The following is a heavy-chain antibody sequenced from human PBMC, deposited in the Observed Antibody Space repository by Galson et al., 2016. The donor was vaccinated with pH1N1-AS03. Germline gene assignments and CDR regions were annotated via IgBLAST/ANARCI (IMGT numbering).Heavy chain of an antibody. V-gene: IGHV4-34*01. CDR1: GGSFSGYS. CDR3: ARRANWGFAGRQNWFDP. J-gene: IGHJ5*02. D-gene: IGHD7-27*01. Sequence: LSLTCAVYGGSFSGYSCSWIRQPPGKGLEWIGEISHSGSTNYNPSLKSRVTMSVDMAKNLISLNMTSVTAADTAVYYCARRANWGFAGRQNWFDPWGQGTLVTVSS. CDR2: ISHSGST.